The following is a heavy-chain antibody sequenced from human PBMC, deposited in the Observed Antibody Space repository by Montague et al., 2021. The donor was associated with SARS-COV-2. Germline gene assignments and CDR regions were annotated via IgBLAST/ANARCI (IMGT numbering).Heavy chain of an antibody. V-gene: IGHV4-39*01. Sequence: SETLSLTCTVSGGSISSSSYYWGWIRQPPGKGLEWIGSIYYSGSTYYNPSLKSRITISVDTSKNQFSLKLSSVTAAGTAVYYCAAKRGGGVRASRWFDPWGRGTPVTVSS. CDR3: AAKRGGGVRASRWFDP. CDR1: GGSISSSSYY. D-gene: IGHD3-16*01. J-gene: IGHJ5*02. CDR2: IYYSGST.